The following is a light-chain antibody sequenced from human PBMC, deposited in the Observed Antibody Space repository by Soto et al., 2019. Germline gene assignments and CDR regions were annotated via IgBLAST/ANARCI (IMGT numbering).Light chain of an antibody. CDR3: QQYGSSGT. V-gene: IGKV3-20*01. J-gene: IGKJ1*01. CDR2: GAS. Sequence: AWAQSPGTLSLSHGERATLSCRASQSVSNNYLAWYQQKPGQAPRLLIYGASNRATGIPDRFSGSGSGTDFTLTISRLEPEDFAVYYCQQYGSSGTFGQGTKVDI. CDR1: QSVSNNY.